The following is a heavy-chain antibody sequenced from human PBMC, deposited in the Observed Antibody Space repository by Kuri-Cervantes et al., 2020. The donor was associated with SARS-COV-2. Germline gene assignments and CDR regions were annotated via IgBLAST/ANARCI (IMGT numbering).Heavy chain of an antibody. CDR2: IKQDGSER. V-gene: IGHV3-7*01. CDR3: ARDADSSSWYAY. D-gene: IGHD3-22*01. J-gene: IGHJ4*02. Sequence: GESLKISCAASGFTFSSYWMSWVRQAPGKGLEWVANIKQDGSERFYVDSVKGRFTISRDNAKNSPYLQMDSLRVEDTAVYYCARDADSSSWYAYWGQGALVTVSS. CDR1: GFTFSSYW.